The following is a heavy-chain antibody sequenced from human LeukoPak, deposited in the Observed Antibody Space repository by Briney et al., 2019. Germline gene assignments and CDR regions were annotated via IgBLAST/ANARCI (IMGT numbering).Heavy chain of an antibody. D-gene: IGHD3-22*01. J-gene: IGHJ4*02. Sequence: PSETLSLTCTVSGGSINGYYWSWIRQSPGKGLESLGYIYYTGSTNYNPSLKSRLTMSVDTSWNQFFLRLSSVTSPDTAVYYCARFSEYYHSSVHYLDYWGQGTLVSVSS. CDR1: GGSINGYY. CDR2: IYYTGST. V-gene: IGHV4-59*01. CDR3: ARFSEYYHSSVHYLDY.